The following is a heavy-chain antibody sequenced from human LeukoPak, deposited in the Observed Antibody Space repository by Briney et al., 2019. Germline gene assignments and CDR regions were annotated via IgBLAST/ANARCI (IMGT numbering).Heavy chain of an antibody. D-gene: IGHD2-2*01. CDR3: ARKGPGFDY. CDR2: INHSGST. Sequence: SGTLSLTCAVYGGSFSGYYWSWIRQPPGKGLEWIGEINHSGSTNYNPSLKSRVTISVDTSKNQFSLKLSSVTAADTAVYYCARKGPGFDYWGQGTLVTVSS. CDR1: GGSFSGYY. V-gene: IGHV4-34*01. J-gene: IGHJ4*02.